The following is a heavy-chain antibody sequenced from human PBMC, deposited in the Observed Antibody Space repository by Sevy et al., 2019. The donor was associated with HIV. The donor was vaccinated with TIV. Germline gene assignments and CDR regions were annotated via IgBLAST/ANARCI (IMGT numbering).Heavy chain of an antibody. D-gene: IGHD5-18*01. CDR3: ARDGATAWFFFYGMDV. Sequence: ASVKVSCKASGYTFTNYAIHWVRQAPGQRLEWMGWINGDNGNTQFSKKFQGRVTITRDTSASTAYMQLSSLRSEDTGVYYCARDGATAWFFFYGMDVWGQGTTVTVS. J-gene: IGHJ6*02. CDR2: INGDNGNT. CDR1: GYTFTNYA. V-gene: IGHV1-3*01.